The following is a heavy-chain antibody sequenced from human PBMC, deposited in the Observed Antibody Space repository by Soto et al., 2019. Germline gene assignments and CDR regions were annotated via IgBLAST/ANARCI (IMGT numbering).Heavy chain of an antibody. CDR3: AKDYFPRGSWSRLFDY. D-gene: IGHD6-13*01. V-gene: IGHV3-48*01. Sequence: PGGSLRLSCAASGFTFSRYSMNWVRQAPGKGLEWVSYISSSSNSIYYADSVKGRFTITRDNSKNKLYLQMNSLRAEDTAVFYCAKDYFPRGSWSRLFDYWGQGTLVTVSS. J-gene: IGHJ4*02. CDR1: GFTFSRYS. CDR2: ISSSSNSI.